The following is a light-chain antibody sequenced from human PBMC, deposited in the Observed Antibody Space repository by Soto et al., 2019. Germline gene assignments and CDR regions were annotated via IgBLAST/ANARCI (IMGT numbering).Light chain of an antibody. V-gene: IGKV3D-20*01. CDR3: QPYASTPYT. CDR2: DAT. J-gene: IGKJ2*01. CDR1: QRVSSTH. Sequence: EIVLTQSPGTLSLSPGERATLSCGASQRVSSTHLAWYQQKPGLAPRLLIYDATTRATGIPDRFSGSGSGTDFTLTISRLEPDDFAVYYCQPYASTPYTFGQGTKLEIK.